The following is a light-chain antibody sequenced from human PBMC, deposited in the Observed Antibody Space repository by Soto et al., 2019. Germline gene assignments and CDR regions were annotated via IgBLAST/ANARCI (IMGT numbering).Light chain of an antibody. CDR2: DVT. CDR1: SSDVGGYNY. CDR3: SSYTTSNTRQIV. V-gene: IGLV2-14*03. Sequence: SLLKQPASVSGSPGQSISISCTGTSSDVGGYNYVSWYQHRPGKAPKLIIYDVTNRPSGVSNPFSGSKSGNTASLTISGLQPEDEADYYCSSYTTSNTRQIVFGTGTKVTVL. J-gene: IGLJ1*01.